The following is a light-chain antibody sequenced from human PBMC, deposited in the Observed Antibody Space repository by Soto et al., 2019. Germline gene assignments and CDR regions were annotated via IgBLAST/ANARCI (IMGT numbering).Light chain of an antibody. CDR1: SRDVGGYTY. V-gene: IGLV2-14*03. CDR2: DVS. J-gene: IGLJ2*01. Sequence: QSVLTQPASVSGSPGQSITISCTGTSRDVGGYTYVSWYQHHPGKVPKLIIYDVSTRPSGVSSRFSGSKSGNTASLTISGLQADVEADYYCASYTSRSTVVVGGGTQLTVL. CDR3: ASYTSRSTVV.